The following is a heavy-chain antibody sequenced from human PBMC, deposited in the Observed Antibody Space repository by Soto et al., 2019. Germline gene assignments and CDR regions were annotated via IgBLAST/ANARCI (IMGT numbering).Heavy chain of an antibody. J-gene: IGHJ4*01. CDR2: ISSDGSKK. D-gene: IGHD2-15*01. CDR1: GFTFSNNG. V-gene: IGHV3-30*03. CDR3: ARDLYGGSSRFDY. Sequence: QVQLVESGGGVVQPGRSLRLSCVASGFTFSNNGIHWVRQAPGKGLEWVAVISSDGSKKYYADSVKGRFHISRDNSKKTTYLQMNSLRAEDTAVYYCARDLYGGSSRFDYWGHGTLVTVSS.